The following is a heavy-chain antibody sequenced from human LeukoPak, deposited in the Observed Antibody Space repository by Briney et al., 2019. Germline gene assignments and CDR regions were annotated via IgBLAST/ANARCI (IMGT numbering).Heavy chain of an antibody. CDR3: AKSNGYCSGGNCYSNY. J-gene: IGHJ4*02. D-gene: IGHD2-15*01. Sequence: GRPLRLSCAASGFTFSDYGMHWVRQAPGKGLEWVAVISYDGKNQYYADSVKGRFTISRDSSKNTLYLQMNSLRVEDTAVYYCAKSNGYCSGGNCYSNYWGQGTLVTVSS. CDR2: ISYDGKNQ. V-gene: IGHV3-30*18. CDR1: GFTFSDYG.